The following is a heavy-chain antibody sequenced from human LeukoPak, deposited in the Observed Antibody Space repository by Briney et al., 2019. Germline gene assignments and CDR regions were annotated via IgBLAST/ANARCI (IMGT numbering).Heavy chain of an antibody. CDR1: GFTFSSYW. J-gene: IGHJ3*02. Sequence: GGSLRLSCVASGFTFSSYWMTWVRQAPGRGLEYMAKVKEDGSEEYYVDSVKGRFTISRDNAKNSLYLQMNSLRAEDTAVYYCATEPKNAFDIWGQGTMVTVSS. CDR3: ATEPKNAFDI. CDR2: VKEDGSEE. V-gene: IGHV3-7*01.